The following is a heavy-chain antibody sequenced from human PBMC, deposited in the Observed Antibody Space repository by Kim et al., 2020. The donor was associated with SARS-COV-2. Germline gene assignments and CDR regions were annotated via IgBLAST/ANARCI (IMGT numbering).Heavy chain of an antibody. CDR3: ARAVSGSYFPAYYYYGMDV. J-gene: IGHJ6*02. CDR1: GFTFSSYD. V-gene: IGHV3-13*04. Sequence: GGSLRLSCAASGFTFSSYDMHWVRQATGKGLEWVSTIGTAGDTYYPGSVKGRFTISRENAKNSLYLQMNSLRAGDTAVYYCARAVSGSYFPAYYYYGMDVWGQGTTVTFSS. CDR2: IGTAGDT. D-gene: IGHD1-26*01.